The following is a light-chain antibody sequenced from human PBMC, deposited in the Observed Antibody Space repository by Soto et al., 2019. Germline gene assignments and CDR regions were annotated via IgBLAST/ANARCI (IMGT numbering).Light chain of an antibody. CDR3: SSYTSSSTLDVV. CDR1: SRDVGGYNY. CDR2: EVS. Sequence: QSALTQPASVSGSPGQSITISCTGTSRDVGGYNYVSWYQQHPGKAPKLMIYEVSNRPSGVSNRFSGSKSGNTASLTISGRQAEDEAYYYCSSYTSSSTLDVVFGGGTKLTVL. V-gene: IGLV2-14*01. J-gene: IGLJ2*01.